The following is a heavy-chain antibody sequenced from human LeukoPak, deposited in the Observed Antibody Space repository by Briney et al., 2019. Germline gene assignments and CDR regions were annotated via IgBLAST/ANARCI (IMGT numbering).Heavy chain of an antibody. D-gene: IGHD1-20*01. CDR2: VSPGGGST. J-gene: IGHJ4*02. CDR1: GYSFTDHY. CDR3: VREAGITGTTPLDY. Sequence: ASVKVSCRTSGYSFTDHYMHWVRQAPGQGLEWMGVVSPGGGSTRYAQKFQGRVTLTSDRSTTTVYMQMTSLRSDDTAVYYCVREAGITGTTPLDYWGQGTLVTVSS. V-gene: IGHV1-46*01.